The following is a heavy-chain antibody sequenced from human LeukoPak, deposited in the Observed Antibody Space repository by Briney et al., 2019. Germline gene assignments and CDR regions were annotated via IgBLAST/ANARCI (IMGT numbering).Heavy chain of an antibody. D-gene: IGHD6-19*01. J-gene: IGHJ4*02. CDR1: GFTFSTYA. CDR3: AKDLRVAVGRGYFEY. CDR2: ISGTGHST. Sequence: PGGSLRLSCAASGFTFSTYAMSWVRQAPGKGLEWVSAISGTGHSTYYADPVKGRFTISRDNSKSTLDLQMNSLRAEDTAVYYCAKDLRVAVGRGYFEYWGQGTLVTVSS. V-gene: IGHV3-23*01.